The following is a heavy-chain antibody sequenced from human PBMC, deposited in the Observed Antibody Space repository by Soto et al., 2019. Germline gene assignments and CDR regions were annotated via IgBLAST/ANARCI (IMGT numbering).Heavy chain of an antibody. CDR3: ARQYYDFWSVWFDP. J-gene: IGHJ5*02. CDR2: IYYSGST. Sequence: SETLSLTCTVSGGSISSYYWSWIRQPPGKGLEWIGYIYYSGSTNYNPSLKSRVTISVDTSKNQFSLKLSSVTAADTAVYYCARQYYDFWSVWFDPWGQGTLVTVSS. V-gene: IGHV4-59*08. CDR1: GGSISSYY. D-gene: IGHD3-3*01.